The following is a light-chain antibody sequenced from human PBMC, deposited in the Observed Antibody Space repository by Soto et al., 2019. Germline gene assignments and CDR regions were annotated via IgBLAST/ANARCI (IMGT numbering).Light chain of an antibody. Sequence: DIQMTQSPSSLSASVGDIVTITCRASQSISSYLNWYQQKPGKAPKLLIYAASSLQSGVPSRFSGSGSWTDFSLTISSLQPEDFATYYCQHSYSTPYTFGQGTKLEIK. V-gene: IGKV1-39*01. CDR3: QHSYSTPYT. CDR1: QSISSY. J-gene: IGKJ2*01. CDR2: AAS.